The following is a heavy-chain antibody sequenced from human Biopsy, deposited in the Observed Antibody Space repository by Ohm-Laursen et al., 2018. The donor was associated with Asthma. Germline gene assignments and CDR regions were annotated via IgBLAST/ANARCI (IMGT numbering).Heavy chain of an antibody. CDR1: GGTFSNFT. D-gene: IGHD6-19*01. Sequence: GASVKASCKAPGGTFSNFTISWVRQTPGQGLEWLGGIMTVLGTTNYAQKFQGRATITADESTSTVYMEVTILTSEDTAIYYCARCQVGYSSGWSLLLKKIYYSGMDVWGQGTAVTVSS. J-gene: IGHJ6*02. CDR2: IMTVLGTT. V-gene: IGHV1-69*13. CDR3: ARCQVGYSSGWSLLLKKIYYSGMDV.